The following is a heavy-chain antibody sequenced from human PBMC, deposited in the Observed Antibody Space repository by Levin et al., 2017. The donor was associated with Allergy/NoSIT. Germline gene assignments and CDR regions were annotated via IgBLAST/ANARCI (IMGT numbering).Heavy chain of an antibody. CDR2: ISSSGSTI. CDR3: ASRYCSGGSCHDAFDI. Sequence: AGGSLRLSCAASGFTFSDYYMSWIRQAPGKGLEWVSYISSSGSTIYYADSVKGRFTISRDNAKNSLYLQMNSLRAEDTAVYYCASRYCSGGSCHDAFDIWGQGTMVTVSS. J-gene: IGHJ3*02. D-gene: IGHD2-15*01. V-gene: IGHV3-11*01. CDR1: GFTFSDYY.